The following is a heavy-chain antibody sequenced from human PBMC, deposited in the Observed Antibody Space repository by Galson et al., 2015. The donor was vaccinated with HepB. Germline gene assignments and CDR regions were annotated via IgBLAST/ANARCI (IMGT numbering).Heavy chain of an antibody. Sequence: QSGAEVKKAGESLMISFQGFGYNFAGYWIAWVRQMPGKGLEWMGIMYAGDSDARYSPSFEGQVTISGDKSVRTAYLQWTSLKPSDTGIYYCARGWRPDYVVTHLNLDFWGQGTLVAVSS. CDR2: MYAGDSDA. CDR1: GYNFAGYW. D-gene: IGHD3-10*02. CDR3: ARGWRPDYVVTHLNLDF. J-gene: IGHJ4*02. V-gene: IGHV5-51*03.